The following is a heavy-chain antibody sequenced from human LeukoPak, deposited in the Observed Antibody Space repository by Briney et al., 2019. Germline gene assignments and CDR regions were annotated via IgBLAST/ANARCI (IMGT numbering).Heavy chain of an antibody. Sequence: SETLSLTCTVSGGSISSYYWSWIRQPAGKGLEWIERIYTSGSTNYNPSLKSRVTMSVDTSKNQFSLKLSSVTAADTAVYYCARGVVVVAATLYNWFDPWGQGTLVTVSS. J-gene: IGHJ5*02. CDR2: IYTSGST. CDR1: GGSISSYY. V-gene: IGHV4-4*07. D-gene: IGHD2-15*01. CDR3: ARGVVVVAATLYNWFDP.